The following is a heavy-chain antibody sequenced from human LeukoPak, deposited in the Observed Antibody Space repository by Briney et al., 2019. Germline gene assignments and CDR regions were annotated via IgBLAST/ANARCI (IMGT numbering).Heavy chain of an antibody. CDR1: GFTFSSYA. Sequence: GGSLRLSCAASGFTFSSYAMHWVRQAPGKGLEWVAVISYDGSNKYYADSVKGRFTISRDNSKNTLYLQMNSLRAEDTAVYYCVRGGQSRYCSSTSCYYDYWGQGTLVTVSS. V-gene: IGHV3-30-3*01. CDR2: ISYDGSNK. D-gene: IGHD2-2*01. CDR3: VRGGQSRYCSSTSCYYDY. J-gene: IGHJ4*02.